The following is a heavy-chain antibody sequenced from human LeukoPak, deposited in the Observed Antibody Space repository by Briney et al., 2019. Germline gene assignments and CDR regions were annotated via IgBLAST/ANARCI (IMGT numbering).Heavy chain of an antibody. V-gene: IGHV1-18*01. Sequence: GASVTLSCKASGYAFTSYGNSWRRQAPGQGLEWMGWISAYNGNTNYAQKLQGRVTMTTDTSTSTAYMELRSLRSDDTAVYYCARDDGDYESLDYWGQGTLVTVSS. CDR2: ISAYNGNT. J-gene: IGHJ4*02. D-gene: IGHD4-17*01. CDR1: GYAFTSYG. CDR3: ARDDGDYESLDY.